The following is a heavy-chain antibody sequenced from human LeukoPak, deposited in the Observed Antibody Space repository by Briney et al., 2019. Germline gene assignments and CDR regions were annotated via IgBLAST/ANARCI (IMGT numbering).Heavy chain of an antibody. Sequence: SQTLSLTCTVSGGSISSGDYYWSWIRQPPGKGLEWIGYIYYSGSTYYNPSLKSRVTISVDTSKNQFSLKLSSVTAADTAVYNCARVRGYGDYFDYWGQGTLVTVSS. V-gene: IGHV4-30-4*01. J-gene: IGHJ4*02. CDR2: IYYSGST. D-gene: IGHD4/OR15-4a*01. CDR1: GGSISSGDYY. CDR3: ARVRGYGDYFDY.